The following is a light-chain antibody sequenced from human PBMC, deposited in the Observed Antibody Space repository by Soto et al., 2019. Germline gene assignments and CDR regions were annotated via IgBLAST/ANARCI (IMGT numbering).Light chain of an antibody. CDR3: MQGTHSYT. CDR1: QSLVHSDGNTY. V-gene: IGKV2-30*02. CDR2: KVS. J-gene: IGKJ2*01. Sequence: DVVMTQSPLSLPVTLGQPASISCRSSQSLVHSDGNTYLSWFQQRPGQSPRRLIYKVSKRDSGVPDIFSGSGSDTDFTLKISRVEAEDVGIYYCMQGTHSYTFGQGTRLDIK.